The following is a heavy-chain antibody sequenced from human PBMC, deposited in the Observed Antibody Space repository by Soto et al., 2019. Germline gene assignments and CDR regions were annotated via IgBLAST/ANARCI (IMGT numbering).Heavy chain of an antibody. CDR1: GGTFSSYA. V-gene: IGHV1-69*06. D-gene: IGHD3-9*01. CDR3: ASLARITYYDILTGPGYFDY. Sequence: ASVKVSCKASGGTFSSYAISWVRQAPGQGLEWMGGIIPIFGTANYAQKFQGRVTITADKSTSTAYMELSSLRSEDTAVYYCASLARITYYDILTGPGYFDYWGQGTLVTVSS. CDR2: IIPIFGTA. J-gene: IGHJ4*02.